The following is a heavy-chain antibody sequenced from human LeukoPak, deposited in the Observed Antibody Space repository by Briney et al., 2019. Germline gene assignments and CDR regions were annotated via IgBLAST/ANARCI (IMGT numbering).Heavy chain of an antibody. D-gene: IGHD3-9*01. CDR1: GGSISSGGYS. CDR2: IYYSGSP. Sequence: SQTLSLTCAVSGGSISSGGYSWSWIRQPPGKALEWIGCIYYSGSPNYNPSLKSRVTISIDTSKNQFSLRLSSVSAADTAVYYCAAASDILTGYPFDYWGQGTLVTVSS. V-gene: IGHV4-61*08. CDR3: AAASDILTGYPFDY. J-gene: IGHJ4*02.